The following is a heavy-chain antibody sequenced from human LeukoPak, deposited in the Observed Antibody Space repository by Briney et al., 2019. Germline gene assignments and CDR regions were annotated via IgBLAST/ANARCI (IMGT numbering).Heavy chain of an antibody. CDR1: GYTFTNSD. CDR3: AVQQLFQRFDY. V-gene: IGHV1-8*01. D-gene: IGHD6-13*01. J-gene: IGHJ4*02. Sequence: ASVKVSCKASGYTFTNSDINWVRQATGQGLEWMGWMNPNSGDRGYIQKFQGRVTMTRDTSISTAYMELSSLRSEDTAVYYCAVQQLFQRFDYWGQGTLVTSSS. CDR2: MNPNSGDR.